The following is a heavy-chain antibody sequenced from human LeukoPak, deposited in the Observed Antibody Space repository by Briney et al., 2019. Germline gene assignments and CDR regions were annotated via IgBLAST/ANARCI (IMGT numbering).Heavy chain of an antibody. CDR1: GGSISSYY. D-gene: IGHD3-3*01. J-gene: IGHJ4*02. CDR2: IYYSGST. Sequence: SETLSLTCTVSGGSISSYYWSWIRQPPGKGLEWIGYIYYSGSTNYNPSLKSRVTISVDTSKNQFSLKLSSVTAADTAVHYCARSDFWSGYPDYWGQGTLVTVSS. CDR3: ARSDFWSGYPDY. V-gene: IGHV4-59*01.